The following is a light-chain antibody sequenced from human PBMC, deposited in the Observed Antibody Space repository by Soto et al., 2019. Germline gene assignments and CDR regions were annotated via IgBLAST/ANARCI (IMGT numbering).Light chain of an antibody. CDR3: MQSLQTPWT. CDR1: QSLLRSNGYNY. J-gene: IGKJ1*01. CDR2: VDS. V-gene: IGKV2-28*01. Sequence: DIVMTQSPLSLLFTPAESSSISCRSGQSLLRSNGYNYLEWYLQKPGQSPQLLIYVDSNRASGVPDRFSGSGSGTDFTLKITRVEAEDVGVYYCMQSLQTPWTFGQGTKVDIK.